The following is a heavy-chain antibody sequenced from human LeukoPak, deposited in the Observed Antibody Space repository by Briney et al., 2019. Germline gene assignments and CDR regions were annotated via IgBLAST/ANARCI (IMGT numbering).Heavy chain of an antibody. Sequence: GASVKVSCKASGYTFTGYYMRWVRQAPGQGLEWMGWINPNSGGTNYAQKFQGWVTMTRDTSISTAYMELSRLRSDDTAVYYCAREALGGVISVGAFDIWGQGTMVTVSS. CDR2: INPNSGGT. J-gene: IGHJ3*02. V-gene: IGHV1-2*04. D-gene: IGHD3-16*01. CDR1: GYTFTGYY. CDR3: AREALGGVISVGAFDI.